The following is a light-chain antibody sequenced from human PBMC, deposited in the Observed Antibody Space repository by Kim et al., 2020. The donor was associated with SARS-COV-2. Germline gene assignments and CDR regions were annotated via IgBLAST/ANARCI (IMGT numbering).Light chain of an antibody. CDR1: SSHIGNNP. CDR3: AVWDDSLNGRV. J-gene: IGLJ3*02. CDR2: SND. Sequence: QSVLVQPPSASGTPGQTVTISCSGISSHIGNNPISWYRQAPGAALKLLIYSNDQRPSGVPARFSGSKSGASASLAISGLQSEDEADYHCAVWDDSLNGRVFGGGTQLTVL. V-gene: IGLV1-44*01.